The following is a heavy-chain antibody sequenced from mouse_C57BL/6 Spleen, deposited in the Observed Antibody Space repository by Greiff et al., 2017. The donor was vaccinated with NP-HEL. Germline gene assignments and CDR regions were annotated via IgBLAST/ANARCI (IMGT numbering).Heavy chain of an antibody. CDR2: IYPGDGDT. CDR3: ARRGYGNYEDY. Sequence: VHLVESGAELVKPGASVKISCKASGYAFSSYWMNWVKQRPGKGLEWIGQIYPGDGDTNYNGKFKGKATLTADKSSSTAYMQLSSLTSEDSAVYFCARRGYGNYEDYWGQGTTLTVSS. D-gene: IGHD2-1*01. CDR1: GYAFSSYW. J-gene: IGHJ2*01. V-gene: IGHV1-80*01.